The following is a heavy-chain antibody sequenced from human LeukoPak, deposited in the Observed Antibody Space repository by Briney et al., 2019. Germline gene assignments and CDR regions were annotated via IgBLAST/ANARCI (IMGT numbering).Heavy chain of an antibody. J-gene: IGHJ2*01. D-gene: IGHD6-19*01. CDR3: AKAVAGYWYFDL. Sequence: GASVKVSCKASGYTFTSYDINWVRQATGQGLEWMGWMNPNSGNTGYAQKFQGRVTMTRNTSISTAYMELSSLRSEDTAVYYCAKAVAGYWYFDLWGRGTLVTVSS. CDR2: MNPNSGNT. CDR1: GYTFTSYD. V-gene: IGHV1-8*01.